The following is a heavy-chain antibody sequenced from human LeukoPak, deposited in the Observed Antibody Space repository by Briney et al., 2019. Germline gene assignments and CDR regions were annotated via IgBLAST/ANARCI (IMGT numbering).Heavy chain of an antibody. CDR3: ARAPNRGLDYYYYMDV. V-gene: IGHV4-59*01. J-gene: IGHJ6*03. D-gene: IGHD3-16*01. CDR1: GGSISSYY. CDR2: IYYSGST. Sequence: SETLSLTCTVSGGSISSYYWSWIRQPPGKGLEWIGYIYYSGSTNYNPSLKSRVTISVDTSKNQLSLKLSSVTAADTAVYYCARAPNRGLDYYYYMDVWGKGTTVTVSS.